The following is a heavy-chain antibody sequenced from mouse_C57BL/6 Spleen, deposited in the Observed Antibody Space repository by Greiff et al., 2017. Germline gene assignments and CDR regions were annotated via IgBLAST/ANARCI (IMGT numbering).Heavy chain of an antibody. D-gene: IGHD4-1*01. Sequence: VKLMESGAELVRPGASVTLSCKASGYTFTDYEMHWVKQTPVHGLEWIGAIDPETGGTAYNQKFKGKAILTADKSSSTAYMELRSLTSEDSAVYYCTRSGAWFAYWCQGTLVTVSA. V-gene: IGHV1-15*01. CDR3: TRSGAWFAY. CDR2: IDPETGGT. CDR1: GYTFTDYE. J-gene: IGHJ3*01.